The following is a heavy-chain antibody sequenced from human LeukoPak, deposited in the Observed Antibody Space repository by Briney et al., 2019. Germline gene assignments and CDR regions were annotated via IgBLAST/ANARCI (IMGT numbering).Heavy chain of an antibody. CDR2: IYHSGST. CDR1: GGSISSSDW. D-gene: IGHD4-17*01. J-gene: IGHJ4*02. V-gene: IGHV4-4*02. Sequence: PSGTPSLTCAVSGGSISSSDWWSWVRQPPGKGLEWIGEIYHSGSTNYNPSLKSRVTISVDKSKNQFSLKLSSVTAADTAVYYCAGSDDYAFYFDYWGQGTLVTVSS. CDR3: AGSDDYAFYFDY.